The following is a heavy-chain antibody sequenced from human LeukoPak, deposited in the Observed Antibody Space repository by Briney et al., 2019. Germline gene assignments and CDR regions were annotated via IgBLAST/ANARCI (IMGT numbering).Heavy chain of an antibody. D-gene: IGHD3-9*01. CDR2: ISGSGSYT. CDR3: ARDTVGDYDILTGYYWRYDWFDY. CDR1: GFTFSNFD. Sequence: GGSLRLSCVASGFTFSNFDMGWVRQAPGKGLEWVSGISGSGSYTYQPDSVKGRFTISRDNAKNSLYLQMNSLRAEDTAVYYCARDTVGDYDILTGYYWRYDWFDYWGQGTLVTVSS. J-gene: IGHJ4*02. V-gene: IGHV3-21*01.